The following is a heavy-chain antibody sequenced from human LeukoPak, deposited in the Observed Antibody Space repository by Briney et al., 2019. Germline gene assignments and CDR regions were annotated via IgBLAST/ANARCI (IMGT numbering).Heavy chain of an antibody. CDR3: ARVVIMSSYYYYYMDV. CDR2: ISSSGSTI. J-gene: IGHJ6*03. CDR1: GFTFSDYY. Sequence: GGSLRLSCAASGFTFSDYYMSWIRQAPGKGLEWVSYISSSGSTIYYADSVKGRFTISRDNAKNSLYLQMNSLRAEDTAVYYCARVVIMSSYYYYYMDVWGKGTTVTVSS. D-gene: IGHD3-3*01. V-gene: IGHV3-11*01.